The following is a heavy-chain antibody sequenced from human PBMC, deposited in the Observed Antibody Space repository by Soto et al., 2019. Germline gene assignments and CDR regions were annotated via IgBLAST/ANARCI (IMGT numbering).Heavy chain of an antibody. CDR1: GYTFTSYA. Sequence: AASVKVSCKASGYTFTSYAMHWVRQAPGQRLEWMGWINAGNGNTKYSQKFQGRVTFTRDTSASTAYMELSSLRSEDTAVYYCARDEAYGYGSGSYIHWGQGTLVTVSS. D-gene: IGHD3-10*01. CDR3: ARDEAYGYGSGSYIH. J-gene: IGHJ4*02. CDR2: INAGNGNT. V-gene: IGHV1-3*01.